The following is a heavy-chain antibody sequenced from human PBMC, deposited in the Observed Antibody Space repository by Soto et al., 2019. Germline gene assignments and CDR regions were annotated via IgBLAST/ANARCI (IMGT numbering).Heavy chain of an antibody. Sequence: EVQLLESGGKFVQPGGSLRLSCAASGFSFSPYALTWGRQVPGKGLEWVSGISASGATTYYADSVKGRFTISRDNSKNTVFLHMTSLRAEDTALYYCAKWTDTVVEAALAGGAFDIWGQGTTVTVSS. CDR2: ISASGATT. V-gene: IGHV3-23*01. J-gene: IGHJ3*02. D-gene: IGHD2-2*01. CDR3: AKWTDTVVEAALAGGAFDI. CDR1: GFSFSPYA.